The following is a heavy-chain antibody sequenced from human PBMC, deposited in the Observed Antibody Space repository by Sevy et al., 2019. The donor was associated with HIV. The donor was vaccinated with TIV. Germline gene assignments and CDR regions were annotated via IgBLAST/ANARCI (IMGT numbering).Heavy chain of an antibody. CDR1: GYTFDNYD. CDR3: TRGLSFTYAKRGDWLNWYFDV. V-gene: IGHV1-8*01. J-gene: IGHJ2*01. CDR2: MTPNSGKT. Sequence: ASVKVSCQASGYTFDNYDINWVRQATGQGLEWMGWMTPNSGKTGCAEKFQGRVTMCRVSSIGTAYMELNGLTSEDTAIYYCTRGLSFTYAKRGDWLNWYFDVWGRGTLVTVSS. D-gene: IGHD2-21*02.